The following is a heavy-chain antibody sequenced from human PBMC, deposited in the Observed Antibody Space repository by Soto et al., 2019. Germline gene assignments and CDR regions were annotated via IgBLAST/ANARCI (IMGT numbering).Heavy chain of an antibody. CDR2: ISDSGVT. CDR3: ARGAGDFSGPDSFDS. Sequence: QVQLQESGPRLVKSSETLSLVCSVSGDSIIRSFWGWIRQSPGKGLQYIGYISDSGVTDYDPSLKIRVTFSVGTSKTQCSRKLTSVTAADTGVYYCARGAGDFSGPDSFDSWGQGTMVTVSS. CDR1: GDSIIRSF. V-gene: IGHV4-59*01. J-gene: IGHJ3*02. D-gene: IGHD3-10*01.